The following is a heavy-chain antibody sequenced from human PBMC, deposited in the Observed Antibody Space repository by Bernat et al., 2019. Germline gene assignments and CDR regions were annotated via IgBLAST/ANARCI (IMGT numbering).Heavy chain of an antibody. V-gene: IGHV4-34*02. J-gene: IGHJ5*02. CDR3: ARGASNTWFDP. CDR2: INHSGST. CDR1: GESFSTYY. Sequence: QVQLQQWGAGLLKPSKTLSLTCAVYGESFSTYYWSWIRQPPGKGLEWIGEINHSGSTNYNPSLKSRVTISVDTSKNQFSLKLSSVTAADTAVYYCARGASNTWFDPWGQGTLVTVSS.